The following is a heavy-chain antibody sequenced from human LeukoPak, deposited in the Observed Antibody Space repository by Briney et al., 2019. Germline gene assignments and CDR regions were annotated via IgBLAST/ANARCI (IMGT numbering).Heavy chain of an antibody. V-gene: IGHV3-7*01. Sequence: GGSLRLSCAASGFTFSSYWMSWIRQAPGKGLEWVAIIKQDGSEKYYVDSVKGRFTISRDNAKNSLYLQMNSLRAEDTAVYYCARDQKQQSLNYWGQGTLVTVSS. CDR1: GFTFSSYW. CDR3: ARDQKQQSLNY. J-gene: IGHJ4*02. D-gene: IGHD6-13*01. CDR2: IKQDGSEK.